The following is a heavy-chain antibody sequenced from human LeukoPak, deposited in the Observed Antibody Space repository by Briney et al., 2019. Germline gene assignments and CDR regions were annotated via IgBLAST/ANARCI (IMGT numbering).Heavy chain of an antibody. CDR3: ARQHYDILTGPHPHFDS. V-gene: IGHV4-34*01. CDR2: INHSGST. D-gene: IGHD3-9*01. J-gene: IGHJ4*02. CDR1: GGSFSGYY. Sequence: KTSETLSLTCAVYGGSFSGYYWSWIRQPPGKGLEWIGEINHSGSTNYNPSLKSRVTISVDTSKNQFSLKLSSVTAADTAVYYCARQHYDILTGPHPHFDSWGQGTLVTVSS.